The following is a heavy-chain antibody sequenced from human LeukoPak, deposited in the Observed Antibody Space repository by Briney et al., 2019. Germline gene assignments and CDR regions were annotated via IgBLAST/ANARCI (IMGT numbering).Heavy chain of an antibody. V-gene: IGHV3-23*01. CDR3: AKCNGVHCTNGICSKIDY. CDR1: GFTFSSYA. D-gene: IGHD2-8*01. CDR2: ISDSGGST. J-gene: IGHJ4*02. Sequence: GGSLRLSCAASGFTFSSYAMSWVRQAPGKGLEWVSAISDSGGSTYYADSVKGRFTISRDNSKNTLYLQMNSLRAEDTAVYYCAKCNGVHCTNGICSKIDYWGPGALVSVSS.